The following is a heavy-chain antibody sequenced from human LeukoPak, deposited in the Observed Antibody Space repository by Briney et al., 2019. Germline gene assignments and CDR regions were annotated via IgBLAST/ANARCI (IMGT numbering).Heavy chain of an antibody. V-gene: IGHV3-20*04. D-gene: IGHD2-21*02. CDR3: AKKSAIGWFDP. J-gene: IGHJ5*02. CDR1: GFTFDDYG. CDR2: INWNGGST. Sequence: GGSLRLSCAASGFTFDDYGMSWVRQAPGKGLEWVSGINWNGGSTGYADSVKGRFTISRDNAKNTLHLQMKSLRAEDTAVYYCAKKSAIGWFDPWGQGTLVTVSS.